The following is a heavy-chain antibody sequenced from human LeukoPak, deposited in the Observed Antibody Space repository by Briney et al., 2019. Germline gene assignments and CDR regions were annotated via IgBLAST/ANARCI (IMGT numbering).Heavy chain of an antibody. CDR1: GGSTSSTSSQY. V-gene: IGHV4-39*01. J-gene: IGHJ6*03. CDR3: ARLLRYYYYMDV. Sequence: SETLSLTCTVSGGSTSSTSSQYWGWIRQPPGKGLEWIGHIYYSGGTFYNPSLKARVTISVDTSRNQFSLKLTSVTAADTALYYCARLLRYYYYMDVWGKGTTVTVSS. D-gene: IGHD3-16*01. CDR2: IYYSGGT.